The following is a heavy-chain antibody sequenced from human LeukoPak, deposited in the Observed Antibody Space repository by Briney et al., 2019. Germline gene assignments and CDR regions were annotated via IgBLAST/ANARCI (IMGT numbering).Heavy chain of an antibody. CDR2: IYYSGST. V-gene: IGHV4-39*01. D-gene: IGHD5-18*01. J-gene: IGHJ6*03. CDR1: GGSISSSSYY. Sequence: SETLSLTCTVSGGSISSSSYYWGWIRQPPGKGLEWIGSIYYSGSTYYNPSLKSRVTISVDTSKNQFSLKLSSVTAADTAVYYCARGVVDTAMPFGFYYYYMDVWGKGTTVTVSS. CDR3: ARGVVDTAMPFGFYYYYMDV.